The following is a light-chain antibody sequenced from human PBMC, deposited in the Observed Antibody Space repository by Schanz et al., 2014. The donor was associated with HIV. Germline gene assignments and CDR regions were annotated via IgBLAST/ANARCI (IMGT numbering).Light chain of an antibody. V-gene: IGLV2-14*03. J-gene: IGLJ2*01. CDR3: CSYVGTTTVV. Sequence: QSALPQPASVSGSPGQSITISCTGTSSDVGGYNYVPWYQQHPGKAPKLMIYDVSDRPSGVSNRFSGSKSGNTASLTISGLQAEDEADYYCCSYVGTTTVVFGGGTKVTVL. CDR1: SSDVGGYNY. CDR2: DVS.